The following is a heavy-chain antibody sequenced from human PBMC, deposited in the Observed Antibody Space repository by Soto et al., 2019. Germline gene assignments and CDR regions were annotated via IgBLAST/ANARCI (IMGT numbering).Heavy chain of an antibody. CDR3: ARRTTVTTTPPYYYYYYGMDV. V-gene: IGHV1-18*04. CDR1: GYTFTSYG. J-gene: IGHJ6*02. CDR2: ISAYNGNT. Sequence: ASVKVSCKASGYTFTSYGISWVRQAPGQGLEWMGWISAYNGNTNYAQKLQGRVTMTTDTSTSTAYMELRSLRSDDTAMYYCARRTTVTTTPPYYYYYYGMDVWGQGTTVTVSS. D-gene: IGHD4-4*01.